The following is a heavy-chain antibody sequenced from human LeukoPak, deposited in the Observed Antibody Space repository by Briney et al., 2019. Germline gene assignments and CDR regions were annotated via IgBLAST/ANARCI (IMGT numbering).Heavy chain of an antibody. CDR3: ASWEVPAVMPQDY. CDR2: ITGDGSGT. Sequence: SGGSLRLSCVASGFTFSTYWMHWVRQAPGKGLVWVSRITGDGSGTNYADSVKGRFTISRDNAKNTLYLQMNSLRAEDTAVYYCASWEVPAVMPQDYWGQGTLVTVSS. V-gene: IGHV3-74*01. J-gene: IGHJ4*02. CDR1: GFTFSTYW. D-gene: IGHD2-2*01.